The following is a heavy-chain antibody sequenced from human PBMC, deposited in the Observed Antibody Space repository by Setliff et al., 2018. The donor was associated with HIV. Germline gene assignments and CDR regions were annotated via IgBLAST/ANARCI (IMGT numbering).Heavy chain of an antibody. CDR2: IIPLFGTA. Sequence: ASVKVSCKASGGTFRSNAISWVRQAPGQGLEWMGGIIPLFGTANYAQKFQGRVTITADKSTSTAYLELNSLRSEDSAIYYCAREIQIAVAAVGWFDPWGQETLVTVSS. J-gene: IGHJ5*02. D-gene: IGHD6-13*01. CDR1: GGTFRSNA. CDR3: AREIQIAVAAVGWFDP. V-gene: IGHV1-69*06.